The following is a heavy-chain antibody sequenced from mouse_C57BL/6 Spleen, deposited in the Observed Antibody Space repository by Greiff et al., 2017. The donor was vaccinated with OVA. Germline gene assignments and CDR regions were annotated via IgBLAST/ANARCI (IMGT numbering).Heavy chain of an antibody. J-gene: IGHJ4*01. CDR3: ARGYYSNPYYAMDY. D-gene: IGHD2-5*01. Sequence: VQLQQSGAELVKPGASVKISCKASGYAFSSYWMNWVKQRPGKGLAWIGQIYPGDGDTNYNGKFKGKATLTADKSSSTAYMQLSGLTSEDSAVYFCARGYYSNPYYAMDYWGQGTSVTVSS. V-gene: IGHV1-80*01. CDR2: IYPGDGDT. CDR1: GYAFSSYW.